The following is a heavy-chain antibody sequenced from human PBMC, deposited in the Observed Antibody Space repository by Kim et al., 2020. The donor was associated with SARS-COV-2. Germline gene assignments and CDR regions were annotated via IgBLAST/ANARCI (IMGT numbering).Heavy chain of an antibody. CDR1: GGSIRSRSYY. J-gene: IGHJ4*02. Sequence: SETLSLTCTVSGGSIRSRSYYWGWIRQPPGKGLEWIGSISYTGSTYYCPSLKSRVTISVDTSKNQFSLKLSSVTAADTAVFYCARRTRRYIYGYFVYWGQGAQVTVSS. CDR3: ARRTRRYIYGYFVY. CDR2: ISYTGST. V-gene: IGHV4-39*01. D-gene: IGHD5-18*01.